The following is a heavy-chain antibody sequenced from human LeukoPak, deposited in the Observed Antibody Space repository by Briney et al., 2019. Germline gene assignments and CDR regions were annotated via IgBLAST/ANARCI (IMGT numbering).Heavy chain of an antibody. CDR1: GGSISSSSYY. CDR3: ARSIVVVVAATGGWFDP. Sequence: SETLSLTCTVSGGSISSSSYYWGWIRQPPGKGLEWIGSIYYSGSTYYNPSPKSRVTISVDTSKNQFSLKLSSVTAADTAVYYCARSIVVVVAATGGWFDPWGQGTLVTVSS. V-gene: IGHV4-39*07. D-gene: IGHD2-15*01. J-gene: IGHJ5*02. CDR2: IYYSGST.